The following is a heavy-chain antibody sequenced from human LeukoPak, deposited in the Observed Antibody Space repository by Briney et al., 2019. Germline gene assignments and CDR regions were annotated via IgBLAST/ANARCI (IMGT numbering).Heavy chain of an antibody. CDR1: GGSFSGYY. CDR2: INHSGST. Sequence: SETLSLTCAVYGGSFSGYYWSWIHQPPGKGLEWIGEINHSGSTNYNPSLKSRVTISVDTSKNQFSLKLSSVTAADTAVCYCARDSIMITFGGVIVRAHDAFDIWGQGTMVTVSS. J-gene: IGHJ3*02. CDR3: ARDSIMITFGGVIVRAHDAFDI. V-gene: IGHV4-34*01. D-gene: IGHD3-16*02.